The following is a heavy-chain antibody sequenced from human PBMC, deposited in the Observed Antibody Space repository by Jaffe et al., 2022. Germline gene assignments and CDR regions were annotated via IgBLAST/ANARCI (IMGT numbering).Heavy chain of an antibody. CDR1: GFTFGDYA. Sequence: EVQLVESGGGLVQPGRSLRLSCTASGFTFGDYAMSWVRQAPGKGLEWVGFIRSKAYGGTTEYAASVKGRFTISRDDSKSIAYLQMNSLKTEDTAVYYCTRDRCPTGRQCWGVAFDIWGQGTMVTVSS. D-gene: IGHD1-1*01. CDR2: IRSKAYGGTT. J-gene: IGHJ3*02. CDR3: TRDRCPTGRQCWGVAFDI. V-gene: IGHV3-49*04.